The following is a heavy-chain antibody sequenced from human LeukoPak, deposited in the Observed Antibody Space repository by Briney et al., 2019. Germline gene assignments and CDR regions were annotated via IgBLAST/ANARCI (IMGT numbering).Heavy chain of an antibody. CDR2: IYYSGST. V-gene: IGHV4-59*11. Sequence: SETLSLTCTVSGGSISSHYWSWIRQPPGKGLEWIGYIYYSGSTNYNPSLKSRVAISVDTSKNQFSLKLRSVTAADTAVYYCARGGSSFDYWGQGTLVTVSS. J-gene: IGHJ4*02. CDR1: GGSISSHY. D-gene: IGHD6-13*01. CDR3: ARGGSSFDY.